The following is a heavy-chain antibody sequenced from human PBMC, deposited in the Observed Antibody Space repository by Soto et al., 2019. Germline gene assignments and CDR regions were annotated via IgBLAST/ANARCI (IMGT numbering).Heavy chain of an antibody. CDR3: ARDRIFYGDRPYYYMDV. J-gene: IGHJ6*03. V-gene: IGHV3-21*01. D-gene: IGHD4-17*01. CDR1: GFTFSSYS. Sequence: GGSLRLSCAASGFTFSSYSMNWVRQAPGKGLEWVSSISSSSSYIYYADSVKGRFTISRDNAKNSLYLQMNSLRAEDTAVYYCARDRIFYGDRPYYYMDVWGKGTTVTVSS. CDR2: ISSSSSYI.